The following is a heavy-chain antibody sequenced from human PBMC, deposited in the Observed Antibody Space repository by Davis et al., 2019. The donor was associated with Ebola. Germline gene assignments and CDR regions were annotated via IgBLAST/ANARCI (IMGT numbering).Heavy chain of an antibody. D-gene: IGHD6-13*01. CDR3: ARMAAAGTKLDV. CDR1: GYTFTSYA. V-gene: IGHV1-18*01. CDR2: ISTYNGNT. Sequence: AASVKVSCKASGYTFTSYAIHWVRQAPGQRLEWMGWISTYNGNTNFAQKLQGRVTMTTDTSTSSAYMELRSLRSDDTAVYYCARMAAAGTKLDVWGQGTTVTVSS. J-gene: IGHJ6*02.